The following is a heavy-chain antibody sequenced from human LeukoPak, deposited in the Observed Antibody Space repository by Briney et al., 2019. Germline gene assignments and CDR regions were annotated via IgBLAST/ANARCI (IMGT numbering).Heavy chain of an antibody. CDR1: GYTFTGYY. Sequence: SVKVSCKASGYTFTGYYIHWVRQAPGQGLEWMGGIIPIFGTANYAQKFQGRVTITADKSTSTAYMELSSLRSEDTAVYYCANSVLLWFGELLSNHQPFDYWGQGTLVTVSS. J-gene: IGHJ4*02. CDR3: ANSVLLWFGELLSNHQPFDY. D-gene: IGHD3-10*01. CDR2: IIPIFGTA. V-gene: IGHV1-69*06.